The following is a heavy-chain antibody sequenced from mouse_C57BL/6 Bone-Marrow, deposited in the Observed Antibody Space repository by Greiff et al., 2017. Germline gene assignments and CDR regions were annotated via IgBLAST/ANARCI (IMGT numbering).Heavy chain of an antibody. CDR2: IYPGNSDT. D-gene: IGHD1-1*01. J-gene: IGHJ2*01. CDR1: GYTFTSYW. Sequence: VQLQQSGTVLARPGASVKMSCKTSGYTFTSYWMHWVKQRPGQGLEWIGAIYPGNSDTSYNQKFKGKAKLTAVTSASTAYMELSSLTNEDSAVYYCTTRGGRSSPFYFDYWGQGTTRTVSS. CDR3: TTRGGRSSPFYFDY. V-gene: IGHV1-5*01.